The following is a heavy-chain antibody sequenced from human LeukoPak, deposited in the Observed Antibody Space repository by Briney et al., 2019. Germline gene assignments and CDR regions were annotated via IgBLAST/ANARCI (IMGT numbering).Heavy chain of an antibody. J-gene: IGHJ6*02. V-gene: IGHV4-30-4*01. CDR3: ARDRTNPYYYYGMDV. CDR2: IYYSGST. D-gene: IGHD1-7*01. Sequence: SQTLSLTCTVSGGSISSGDYYWSWIRQPPGKGLEWIGYIYYSGSTYYNPSLKSRVTISVDTCKNQFSLKLSSVTAADTAVYYCARDRTNPYYYYGMDVWGQGTTVTVSS. CDR1: GGSISSGDYY.